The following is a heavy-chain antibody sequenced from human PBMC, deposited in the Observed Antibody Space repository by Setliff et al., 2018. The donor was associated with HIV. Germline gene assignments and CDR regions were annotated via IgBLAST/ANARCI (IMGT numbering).Heavy chain of an antibody. CDR1: GGTFSRYG. Sequence: SVKVSCKASGGTFSRYGINWVRQAPGQGLEWMGGIIPSFGTPNNAHKFQGRVTITMDESTSTAYMELSSLRSEDTAMYYCARLYGSGSYYNRDDAFDIWGQGTMVT. CDR2: IIPSFGTP. CDR3: ARLYGSGSYYNRDDAFDI. D-gene: IGHD3-10*01. V-gene: IGHV1-69*05. J-gene: IGHJ3*02.